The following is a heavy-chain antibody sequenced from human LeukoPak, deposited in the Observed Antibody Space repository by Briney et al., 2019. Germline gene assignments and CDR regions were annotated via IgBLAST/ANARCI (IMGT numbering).Heavy chain of an antibody. J-gene: IGHJ4*02. CDR1: GGSISSYY. V-gene: IGHV4-59*01. Sequence: SETLSLTCTVSGGSISSYYWSWIRQPPGKGLEWIGYIYYSGSTNYNPSLKIRVTISVDTSKNQFSLKLSSVTAADTAVYYCARDLVGATTDWGQGTLVTVSS. CDR3: ARDLVGATTD. CDR2: IYYSGST. D-gene: IGHD1-26*01.